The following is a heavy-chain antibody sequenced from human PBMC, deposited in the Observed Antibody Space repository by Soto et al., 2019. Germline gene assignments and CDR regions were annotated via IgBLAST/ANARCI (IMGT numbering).Heavy chain of an antibody. D-gene: IGHD3-16*01. CDR2: IYYSGST. J-gene: IGHJ1*01. CDR1: GASMSSYY. Sequence: PSETLSLTCTVSGASMSSYYWSWIRQPPGKGLEWIGYIYYSGSTNYNPSLKSRVTISVDTSKNQFSLKLSSVTAADTAVYYCASYEGGLQHWGQGTLVT. V-gene: IGHV4-59*01. CDR3: ASYEGGLQH.